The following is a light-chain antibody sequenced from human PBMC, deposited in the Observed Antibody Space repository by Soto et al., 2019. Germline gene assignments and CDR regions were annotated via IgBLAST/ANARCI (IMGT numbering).Light chain of an antibody. CDR1: QTVSTNY. CDR3: QQRSNWPRT. V-gene: IGKV3D-20*02. J-gene: IGKJ1*01. Sequence: TSLTRSPGTLSSSPGERATLSCRASQTVSTNYLAWYQQKPGQAPRLLIYGASKRATGIPDRFSGSGSGTDFTLTISSLEPEDFAVYYCQQRSNWPRTFGQGTKVDI. CDR2: GAS.